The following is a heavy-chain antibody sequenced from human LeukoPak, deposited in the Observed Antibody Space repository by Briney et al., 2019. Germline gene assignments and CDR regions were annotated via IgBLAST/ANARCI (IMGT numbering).Heavy chain of an antibody. D-gene: IGHD6-13*01. J-gene: IGHJ3*02. CDR1: GGTFSSYA. V-gene: IGHV1-69*04. CDR2: IIPILGIA. Sequence: ASVKVSCKASGGTFSSYAISWVRQAPGQGLEWMGRIIPILGIANYAQKFQGRVTITADKSTSTAYMELSSLRSEDTAVYYCARVWGLYSSSRGGAFDIWGQGIMVTVSS. CDR3: ARVWGLYSSSRGGAFDI.